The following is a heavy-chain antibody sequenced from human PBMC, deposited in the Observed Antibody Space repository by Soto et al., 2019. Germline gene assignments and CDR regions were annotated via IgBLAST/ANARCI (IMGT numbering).Heavy chain of an antibody. CDR3: ARSSGSYYSYYGMDV. CDR2: IYPGDSDT. Sequence: GESLKISCKGSGYSFTSYWIGWVRQMPGKGLEWMGIIYPGDSDTRYSPSFQGQVTLSADKSITTAYLQWSSLKASDTAMYYCARSSGSYYSYYGMDVWGQGTTVTSP. J-gene: IGHJ6*02. CDR1: GYSFTSYW. V-gene: IGHV5-51*01. D-gene: IGHD1-26*01.